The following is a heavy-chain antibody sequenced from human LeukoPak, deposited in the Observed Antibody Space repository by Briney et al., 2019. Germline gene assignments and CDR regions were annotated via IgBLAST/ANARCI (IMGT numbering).Heavy chain of an antibody. D-gene: IGHD6-6*01. CDR3: AKDSTRGSSWDFDY. CDR1: GFTFDDYA. V-gene: IGHV3-43D*03. CDR2: ISWDGGST. J-gene: IGHJ4*02. Sequence: GSLSLSCAASGFTFDDYAMHWVRQAPGKGLEWVSLISWDGGSTYYADSVKGRFTISRDNSKNSLYLQMNSLRAEDTALYYCAKDSTRGSSWDFDYWGQGTLVTVSS.